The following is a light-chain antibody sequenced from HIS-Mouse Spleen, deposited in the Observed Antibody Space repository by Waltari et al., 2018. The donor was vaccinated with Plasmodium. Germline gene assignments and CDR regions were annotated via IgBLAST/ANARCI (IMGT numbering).Light chain of an antibody. CDR3: QQYVNPRIT. CDR2: DAS. V-gene: IGKV1-33*01. J-gene: IGKJ5*01. Sequence: DIQMTQSPSSLSASVGDRVTITCQASQDISNYLNWYQQKPGKAPKLLIYDASNLETGVPSRFSGSGSGTDFTFTISSLQPEDIATYYCQQYVNPRITFGQGTRLEIK. CDR1: QDISNY.